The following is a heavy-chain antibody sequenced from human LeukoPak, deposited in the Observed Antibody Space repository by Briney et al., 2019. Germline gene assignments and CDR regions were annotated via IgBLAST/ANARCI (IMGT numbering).Heavy chain of an antibody. CDR2: INPNNGGT. CDR1: GYTFNGYY. Sequence: ASVKVSCKSSGYTFNGYYMHWVRQAPGRGLEWMGWINPNNGGTKYAQKFQGRVTMTRDTSISTAYMELSRLRSDDTAVYYCARGGDSSSWFTSPDYWGQGTLVTVSS. CDR3: ARGGDSSSWFTSPDY. V-gene: IGHV1-2*02. J-gene: IGHJ4*02. D-gene: IGHD6-13*01.